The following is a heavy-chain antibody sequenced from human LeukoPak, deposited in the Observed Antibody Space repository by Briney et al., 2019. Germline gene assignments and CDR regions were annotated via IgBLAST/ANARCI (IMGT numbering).Heavy chain of an antibody. CDR1: GYIFSDYY. V-gene: IGHV1-69-2*01. Sequence: ASVKVSCKVSGYIFSDYYIHWAQQAPGKGLEWMGLVDPEDGETIYAEEFQARVTITADTSRDIAYMELSSLRFDDTAVYYCATLGGRAGLRFLESPGASHYWGQGTLVTVSS. CDR2: VDPEDGET. J-gene: IGHJ4*02. CDR3: ATLGGRAGLRFLESPGASHY. D-gene: IGHD3-3*01.